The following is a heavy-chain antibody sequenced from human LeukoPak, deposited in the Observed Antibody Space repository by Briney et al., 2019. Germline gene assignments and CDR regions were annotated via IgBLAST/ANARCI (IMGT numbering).Heavy chain of an antibody. Sequence: GRSLRLSCAASGFTFDDYAMHWVRQAPGKGLEWASGISWNSGSIGYADSVKGRFTISRDNAKNSLYLQMNSLRAEDTALYYCAKDMYDLSRSAMGGYYYYGMDVWGQGTTVTVSS. D-gene: IGHD2-2*01. V-gene: IGHV3-9*01. CDR1: GFTFDDYA. J-gene: IGHJ6*02. CDR2: ISWNSGSI. CDR3: AKDMYDLSRSAMGGYYYYGMDV.